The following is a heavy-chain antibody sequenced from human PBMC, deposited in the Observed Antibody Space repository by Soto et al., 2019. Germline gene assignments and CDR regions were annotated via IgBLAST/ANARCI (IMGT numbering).Heavy chain of an antibody. Sequence: QVQLVESGGGVVQPRTSLRLSCAASGFTFNNYAMYWVRQAPGKGLEWVAVISYDGSDNYYADSVKGRFTISRDNSKNTLYLQMSSLRADDTAVYYCARAHYTAGGMDVWGQGTTVTVSS. CDR2: ISYDGSDN. V-gene: IGHV3-30-3*01. D-gene: IGHD4-4*01. J-gene: IGHJ6*02. CDR1: GFTFNNYA. CDR3: ARAHYTAGGMDV.